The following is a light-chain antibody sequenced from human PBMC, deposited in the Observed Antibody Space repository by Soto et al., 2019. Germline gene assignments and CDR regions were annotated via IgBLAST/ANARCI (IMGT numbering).Light chain of an antibody. CDR2: GAS. Sequence: EIVLTQSPGTLSLSPGERATLSCRASQSVSSSYLAWYQQKPGQAPRLLIYGASTRATGIPDRFSGSGSRTNFTLTISRLEPEDFAVYYCQQYGNSWTFGQGTKVEIK. CDR3: QQYGNSWT. V-gene: IGKV3-20*01. J-gene: IGKJ1*01. CDR1: QSVSSSY.